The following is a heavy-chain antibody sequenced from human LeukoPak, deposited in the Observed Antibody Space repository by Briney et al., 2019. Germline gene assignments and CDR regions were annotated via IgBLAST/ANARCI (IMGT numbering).Heavy chain of an antibody. J-gene: IGHJ4*02. V-gene: IGHV4-30-4*08. CDR3: AGVGTGYSSAPVDS. D-gene: IGHD6-19*01. CDR2: IYYSGST. Sequence: SQTLSLTCTVSGGSISSGDYYWSWIRQPPGKGLEWIGYIYYSGSTYYNPSLKSRVTISVDTSKNQFSLKLSSVTAADTAVYYCAGVGTGYSSAPVDSWGQGTLVTVSS. CDR1: GGSISSGDYY.